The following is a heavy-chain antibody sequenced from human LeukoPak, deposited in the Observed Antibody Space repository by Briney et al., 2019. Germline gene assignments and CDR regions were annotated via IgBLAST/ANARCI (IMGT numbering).Heavy chain of an antibody. CDR1: GGSISSDY. V-gene: IGHV4-59*01. D-gene: IGHD1-1*01. Sequence: PSETLSLTCTVSGGSISSDYWSWIRQSPGKGLEWIGYIHYSGGTNYNPSPKSRVTISMDTSKNQFYLKLSSVTAADTAVYYCARDTHSKERSDYWGLGTLVTVSS. CDR2: IHYSGGT. CDR3: ARDTHSKERSDY. J-gene: IGHJ4*02.